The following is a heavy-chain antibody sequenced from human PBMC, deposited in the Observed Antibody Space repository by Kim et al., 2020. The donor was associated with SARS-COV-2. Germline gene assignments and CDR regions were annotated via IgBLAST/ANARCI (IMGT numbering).Heavy chain of an antibody. CDR3: AHIPTDYYDNSGADYYFDY. Sequence: SGPTLVKPTQTLTLTCTFSGFSLSTSGVGVGWIRQPPGKALEWLALIYWDDDKRYSPSLKSRLTITKDTSKNQVVLTMTNMDPVDTATYYCAHIPTDYYDNSGADYYFDYWGQGTLVTVSS. V-gene: IGHV2-5*02. CDR1: GFSLSTSGVG. J-gene: IGHJ4*02. CDR2: IYWDDDK. D-gene: IGHD3-22*01.